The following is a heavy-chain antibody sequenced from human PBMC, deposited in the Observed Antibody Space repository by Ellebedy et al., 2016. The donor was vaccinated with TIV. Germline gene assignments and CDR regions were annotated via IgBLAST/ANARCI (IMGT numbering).Heavy chain of an antibody. D-gene: IGHD5-18*01. CDR3: ARGSKVVRGYSYGYGWFDP. J-gene: IGHJ5*02. Sequence: SETLSLXXTVSGGSISSYYWSWIRQPPGKGLEWIGYIYYSGSTNYNPSLKSRVTISVDTSKNQFSLKLSSVTAADTAVYYCARGSKVVRGYSYGYGWFDPWGQGTLVTVSS. CDR1: GGSISSYY. V-gene: IGHV4-59*12. CDR2: IYYSGST.